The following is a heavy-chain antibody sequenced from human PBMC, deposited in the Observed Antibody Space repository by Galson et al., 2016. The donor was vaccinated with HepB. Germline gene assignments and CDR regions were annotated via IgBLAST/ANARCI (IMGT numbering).Heavy chain of an antibody. CDR3: AKDSWRIAARPGTKFDF. CDR2: ISYDGRNK. Sequence: SLRLSCAASGFTFSNYGTHWVRQAPGKGLEWVAGISYDGRNKYYADSVKGRFTISRDNSKTTLYLQMNSLRAEDTAFYYCAKDSWRIAARPGTKFDFWGQGTLVTVSS. J-gene: IGHJ4*02. D-gene: IGHD6-6*01. CDR1: GFTFSNYG. V-gene: IGHV3-30*18.